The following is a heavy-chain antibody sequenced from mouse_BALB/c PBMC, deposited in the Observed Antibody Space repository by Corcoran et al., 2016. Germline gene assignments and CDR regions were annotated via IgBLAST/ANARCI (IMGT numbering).Heavy chain of an antibody. D-gene: IGHD1-1*01. J-gene: IGHJ4*01. CDR3: ARYTVVANDAMDY. CDR2: INTHSGVP. CDR1: GYTFTTAG. Sequence: QIQLVQSGPELKKPGETVRISCKASGYTFTTAGMQWVQKMPGKGLKWIGWINTHSGVPKYAEDFKGRFAFSLETSASTAYLQISTLKNEDTATYFCARYTVVANDAMDYWGQGTSVTVSS. V-gene: IGHV9-4*02.